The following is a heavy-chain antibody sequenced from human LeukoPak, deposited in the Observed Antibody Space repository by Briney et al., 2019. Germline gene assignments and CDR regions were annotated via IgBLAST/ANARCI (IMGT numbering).Heavy chain of an antibody. CDR1: GFTFSSYG. Sequence: PGRSLRLSCAASGFTFSSYGMHWVRQAPDKGLEWVAVISYDGNDKYYADSVKGRFTISRDNSKNTLYLQMNSLRPEDTALYYCARRTVTPTYWGQGTLVTVSS. V-gene: IGHV3-30*03. CDR2: ISYDGNDK. J-gene: IGHJ4*02. D-gene: IGHD4-17*01. CDR3: ARRTVTPTY.